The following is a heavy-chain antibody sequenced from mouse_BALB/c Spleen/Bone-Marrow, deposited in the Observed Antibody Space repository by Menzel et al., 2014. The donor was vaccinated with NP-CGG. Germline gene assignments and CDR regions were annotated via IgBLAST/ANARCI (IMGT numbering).Heavy chain of an antibody. CDR3: TRSYYRYDEEAWFAY. CDR2: ISSGGSYT. J-gene: IGHJ3*01. D-gene: IGHD2-14*01. CDR1: GFTFSSYT. V-gene: IGHV5-6-4*01. Sequence: EVQRVESGGGLVKPGGSLKLSCAASGFTFSSYTMSWVRQTPEKRLEWVATISSGGSYTYYPGSVKGRFTISRDNAKNTLYLQMSSLKSEDTAMYYCTRSYYRYDEEAWFAYWGQGTLVTVSA.